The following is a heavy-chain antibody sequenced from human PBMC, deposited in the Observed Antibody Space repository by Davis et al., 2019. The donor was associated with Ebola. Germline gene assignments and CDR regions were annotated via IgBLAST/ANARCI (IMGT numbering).Heavy chain of an antibody. CDR2: IYHSGST. V-gene: IGHV4-39*01. J-gene: IGHJ5*02. CDR3: ARRPTVNWFDP. D-gene: IGHD4-17*01. CDR1: GGSIYY. Sequence: MPSETLSLTCTVSGGSIYYWGWIRQPPGKGLEWIGSIYHSGSTYYNPSLKSRATLSVDTSKNQFSLQLTSVTAADTAVYYCARRPTVNWFDPWGQGTLVTVSS.